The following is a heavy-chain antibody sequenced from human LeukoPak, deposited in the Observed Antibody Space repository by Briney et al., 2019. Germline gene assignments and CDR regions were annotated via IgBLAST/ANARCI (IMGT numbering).Heavy chain of an antibody. CDR1: GGSISSYY. J-gene: IGHJ4*02. CDR3: ARVGGGKRGVDY. D-gene: IGHD1-1*01. V-gene: IGHV4-59*01. Sequence: SETLSLTCTVSGGSISSYYWSWIRQPPGKGLEWIGYIYYSGSTNYNPSLKSRVTISVDTSKNQLSLKLSSVTAADTAVYYCARVGGGKRGVDYWGQGTLVTVSS. CDR2: IYYSGST.